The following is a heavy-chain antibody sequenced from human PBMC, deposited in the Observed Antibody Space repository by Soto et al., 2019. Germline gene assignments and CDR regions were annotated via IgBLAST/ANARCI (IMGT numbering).Heavy chain of an antibody. CDR3: SHSVSRVASYVLDV. CDR2: IYWDDDK. V-gene: IGHV2-5*02. Sequence: QITLKESGPTLVKPTQTLTLTCTFSGFSLDTSGVGVAWIRQPPGKALEWLTLIYWDDDKRYSPSLRSRLTITKDTSENRVVLTMTNMDPVDTATYYCSHSVSRVASYVLDVWGQGTPVTVSS. J-gene: IGHJ6*02. D-gene: IGHD2-15*01. CDR1: GFSLDTSGVG.